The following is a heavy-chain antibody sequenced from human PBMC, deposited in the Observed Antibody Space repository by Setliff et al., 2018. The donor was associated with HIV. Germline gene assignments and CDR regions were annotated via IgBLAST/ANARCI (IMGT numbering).Heavy chain of an antibody. D-gene: IGHD1-20*01. V-gene: IGHV3-72*01. J-gene: IGHJ4*02. CDR2: TRNKANSYTT. Sequence: GGSLRLSCAASGFTFSDHYMDWVRQAPGKGLEWVGRTRNKANSYTTEYAASVKGRFIISRDDSKNSLYLQMNGLRAEDTAVYYCARDPGITAKPFYFDCWGQGTLVTVSS. CDR1: GFTFSDHY. CDR3: ARDPGITAKPFYFDC.